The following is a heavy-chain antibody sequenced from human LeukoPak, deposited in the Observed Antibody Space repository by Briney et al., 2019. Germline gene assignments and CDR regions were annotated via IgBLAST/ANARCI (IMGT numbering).Heavy chain of an antibody. CDR1: GFTFSSYA. V-gene: IGHV3-23*01. Sequence: GGPLRLSCAASGFTFSSYAINWVRQAPGKGLEGVSGFRGGGGRTYYADSVKGRFTISRDNSKNSLYLQMNSPRAEDTAAYYCAKGSYYDSSGYYYFDSWGQGTLVTVSS. D-gene: IGHD3-22*01. CDR3: AKGSYYDSSGYYYFDS. CDR2: FRGGGGRT. J-gene: IGHJ4*02.